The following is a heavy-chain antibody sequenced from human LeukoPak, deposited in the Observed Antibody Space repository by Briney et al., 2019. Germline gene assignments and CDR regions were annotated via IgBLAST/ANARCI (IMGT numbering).Heavy chain of an antibody. CDR2: IYSGGST. CDR3: ARDRRGIAAAGTHFDY. J-gene: IGHJ4*02. D-gene: IGHD6-13*01. CDR1: GFTVSSNY. V-gene: IGHV3-53*01. Sequence: PGGSLRLSCAASGFTVSSNYMSWVRQAPGKGLEWVSVIYSGGSTYYADSVKGRFTISRDNSKNTLYLQMNSLRAEDTAVYYCARDRRGIAAAGTHFDYWGQGTLVTASS.